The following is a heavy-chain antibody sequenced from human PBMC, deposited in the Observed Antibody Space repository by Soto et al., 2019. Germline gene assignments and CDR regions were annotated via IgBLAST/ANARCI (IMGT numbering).Heavy chain of an antibody. J-gene: IGHJ4*02. CDR2: IYYSGST. CDR1: GGSISSSSYY. CDR3: ARLPGIAVAVVY. V-gene: IGHV4-39*01. Sequence: TSETLSLTCTVAGGSISSSSYYWGWIRQPPGKGLEWIGSIYYSGSTYYNPSLKSRVTISVDTSKNQFSLKLSSVTAADTAVYYCARLPGIAVAVVYWGQGTLVTVSS. D-gene: IGHD6-19*01.